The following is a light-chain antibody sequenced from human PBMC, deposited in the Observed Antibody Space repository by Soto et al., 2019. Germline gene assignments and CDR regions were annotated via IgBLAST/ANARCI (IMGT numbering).Light chain of an antibody. Sequence: VFGLSPVTLSLSPWERATLSCRASQSFRGLLAWYQQKPGQAPRLLIYDAYNRATGIPPRFSGSGSGTDFTLTISSLEPEDSAVYYCQQRHMCPITFGQGTRLDI. CDR1: QSFRGL. CDR3: QQRHMCPIT. CDR2: DAY. J-gene: IGKJ5*01. V-gene: IGKV3-11*01.